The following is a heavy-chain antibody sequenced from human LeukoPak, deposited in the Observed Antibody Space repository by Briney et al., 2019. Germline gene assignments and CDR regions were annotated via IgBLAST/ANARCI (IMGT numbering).Heavy chain of an antibody. V-gene: IGHV1-2*02. D-gene: IGHD6-13*01. CDR2: INPNSGGT. Sequence: ASVKVSCKASGYTFTGYYMNWVRQAPGQGLEWMGWINPNSGGTNYAQKFQGRVTMTRDTSISTAYMELSRLRSDDTAVYYCARGGYSSSWYFDYWGQGTLVTVSS. J-gene: IGHJ4*02. CDR3: ARGGYSSSWYFDY. CDR1: GYTFTGYY.